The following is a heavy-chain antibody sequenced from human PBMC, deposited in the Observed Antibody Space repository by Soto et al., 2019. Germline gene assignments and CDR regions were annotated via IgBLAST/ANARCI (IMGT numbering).Heavy chain of an antibody. J-gene: IGHJ4*02. D-gene: IGHD3-3*01. CDR1: GCTFSSYA. V-gene: IGHV1-69*06. CDR2: IIPIFGTA. Sequence: QVQLVQSGAEVKKPGSSVKVSCKASGCTFSSYAINWVRQAPGQGLEWMGGIIPIFGTANYAQKFQGRVTITADKSTSPAYMELSRLRSEDTAVDCCASDRTWGIYDFWSGYHDYWGQGTLVTVSS. CDR3: ASDRTWGIYDFWSGYHDY.